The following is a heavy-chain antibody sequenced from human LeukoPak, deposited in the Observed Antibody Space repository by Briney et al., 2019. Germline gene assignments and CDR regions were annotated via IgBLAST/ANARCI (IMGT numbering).Heavy chain of an antibody. D-gene: IGHD2-8*02. CDR2: ITTNSGYI. CDR1: EFTFTNYA. J-gene: IGHJ6*03. V-gene: IGHV3-21*01. CDR3: AAGSSYWGSAYYYMDV. Sequence: GGSLRLSCAASEFTFTNYAMIWVRQAPGKGLEWVSSITTNSGYIYYADSVKGRFTISRDNAKSSVYLQMNSLRAEDTAVYYCAAGSSYWGSAYYYMDVWGKGTTVTVSS.